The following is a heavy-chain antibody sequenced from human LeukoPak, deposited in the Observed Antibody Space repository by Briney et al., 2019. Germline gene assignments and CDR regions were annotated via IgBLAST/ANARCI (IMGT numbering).Heavy chain of an antibody. CDR1: RGSISTYY. CDR2: IDYSGST. J-gene: IGHJ4*02. V-gene: IGHV4-59*07. CDR3: AGGGGGYLDF. D-gene: IGHD3-16*01. Sequence: SDTLSLTCTVSRGSISTYYWSWIRQPPGKGLEWIGYIDYSGSTNYNPSLKSRVTISVDTSKNHFSLKLSSVTAADTAIYYCAGGGGGYLDFWGQGILVTVSS.